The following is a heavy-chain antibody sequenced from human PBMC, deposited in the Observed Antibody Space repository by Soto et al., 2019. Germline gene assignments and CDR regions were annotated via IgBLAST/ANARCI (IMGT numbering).Heavy chain of an antibody. CDR1: GLTFRSYG. Sequence: GGSLRLSCVTFGLTFRSYGMHWLRQAPGKGLEWVAGIDSGGSTYYADSVKGRFTISRDNSKSTLYLQMNILRAEDTALYYCAKGRSYYYYYGVDVWGQGTTVTVSS. J-gene: IGHJ6*02. CDR2: IDSGGST. V-gene: IGHV3-23*01. CDR3: AKGRSYYYYYGVDV.